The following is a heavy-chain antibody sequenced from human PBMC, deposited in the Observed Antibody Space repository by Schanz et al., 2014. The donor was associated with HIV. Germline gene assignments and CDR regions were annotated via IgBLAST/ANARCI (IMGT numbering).Heavy chain of an antibody. CDR1: GDSLSDNY. CDR2: IGHSGST. Sequence: QVRLQQWGAGLLKPSETLTLTCAVYGDSLSDNYWTWIRQSPGKGLEWIGEIGHSGSTNYHPSLKSRVTMSADTSKNQFSLKLVSVTAADTAVYYCARGFLMGRDYDYILGSSRYAAWFDPWGQGTLVTVSS. D-gene: IGHD3-16*01. J-gene: IGHJ5*02. CDR3: ARGFLMGRDYDYILGSSRYAAWFDP. V-gene: IGHV4-34*02.